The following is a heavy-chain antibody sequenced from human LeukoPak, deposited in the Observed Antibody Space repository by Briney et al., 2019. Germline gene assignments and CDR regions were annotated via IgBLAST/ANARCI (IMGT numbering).Heavy chain of an antibody. CDR3: ANRPVVPDYYGMDV. CDR1: GFTFSSYA. J-gene: IGHJ6*02. Sequence: LSGGSLRLSCAASGFTFSSYAMSWVRQAPGKGLEWVSAISGSGGSTYYADSVKGRFTISRDNSKNTLYLQMNSLRAEDTAVYYCANRPVVPDYYGMDVWGQGTTVTVSS. CDR2: ISGSGGST. D-gene: IGHD6-6*01. V-gene: IGHV3-23*01.